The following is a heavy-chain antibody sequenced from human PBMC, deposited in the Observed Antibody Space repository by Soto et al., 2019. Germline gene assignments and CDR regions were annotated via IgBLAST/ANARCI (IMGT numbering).Heavy chain of an antibody. J-gene: IGHJ4*02. Sequence: EVQVVESGGGLIQPGGSLRLSCVVSGFTVSSTNYMSWVRQAPGKGLEWVSVIYSGGTTFYADSVKGRFTISRDNSKNTLYLQLHSLRDTDTAVYYCHGYGYWGQGPLVTVSS. CDR3: HGYGY. CDR1: GFTVSSTNY. CDR2: IYSGGTT. D-gene: IGHD5-12*01. V-gene: IGHV3-53*01.